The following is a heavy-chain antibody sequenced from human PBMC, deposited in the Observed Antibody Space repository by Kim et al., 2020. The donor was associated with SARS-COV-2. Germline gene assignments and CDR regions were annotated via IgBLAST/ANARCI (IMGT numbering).Heavy chain of an antibody. Sequence: YPSGHPNYNPSLQSQVTMSVDMSKNQFSLKQSSVTAADTAVYYCASALGHWGQGTLVTVAS. V-gene: IGHV4-4*07. CDR3: ASALGH. CDR2: YPSGHP. J-gene: IGHJ4*02. D-gene: IGHD3-16*02.